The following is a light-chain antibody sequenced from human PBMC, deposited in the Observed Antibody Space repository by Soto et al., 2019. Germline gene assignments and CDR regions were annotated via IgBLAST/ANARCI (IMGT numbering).Light chain of an antibody. CDR1: QSVSSSY. V-gene: IGKV3-20*01. J-gene: IGKJ4*02. Sequence: EIVLTQFPGTLSLSPGESDTLSCRASQSVSSSYLAWYQQKPGQAPRVLIYGASSRASGIPDRFSGSGSGTDFTLTISRLEPEEFAVYYCQQCGSSPLTFGGGTRVEIK. CDR3: QQCGSSPLT. CDR2: GAS.